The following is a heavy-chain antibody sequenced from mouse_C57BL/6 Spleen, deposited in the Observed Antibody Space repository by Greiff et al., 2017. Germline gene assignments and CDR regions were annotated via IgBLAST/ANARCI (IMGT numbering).Heavy chain of an antibody. CDR2: INPNNGGT. CDR3: TSPYDGYYAAFAY. D-gene: IGHD2-3*01. J-gene: IGHJ3*01. V-gene: IGHV1-22*01. Sequence: EVQLQQSGPELVKPGASVKMSCKASGYTFTDYNMHWVKQSHGKSLEWIGYINPNNGGTSYNQKFKGKATLTVNKSSSTAYMELRSLTSEDSAVYYCTSPYDGYYAAFAYWGQGTLVTVSA. CDR1: GYTFTDYN.